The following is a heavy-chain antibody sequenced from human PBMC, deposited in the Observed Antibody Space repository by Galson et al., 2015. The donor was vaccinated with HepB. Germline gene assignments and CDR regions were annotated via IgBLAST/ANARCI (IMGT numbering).Heavy chain of an antibody. D-gene: IGHD6-19*01. CDR3: ARGPPQAVSGPSYFYYGLDV. Sequence: SETLSLTCAVSGGSISTINWWNWVRQTPGKGLEWIGEIYHSGNTNYNPSLKSRVTISVHKSKNQFSLKLSSVTAADTAVYYCARGPPQAVSGPSYFYYGLDVWGQGTTVTVSS. CDR2: IYHSGNT. V-gene: IGHV4-4*02. CDR1: GGSISTINW. J-gene: IGHJ6*02.